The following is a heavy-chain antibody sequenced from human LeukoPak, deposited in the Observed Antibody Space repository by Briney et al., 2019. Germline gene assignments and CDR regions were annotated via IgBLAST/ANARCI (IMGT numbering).Heavy chain of an antibody. Sequence: SETLSLTRTDSGGSISSYYWSWIRQPPGKGLEWIGYIYYSGSTNYNPSLKSRVTISVDTSKNQFSLKLSSVTAADTAVYYCARAPAYCGGDCPLELGYWGQGTLVTVSS. CDR2: IYYSGST. CDR1: GGSISSYY. CDR3: ARAPAYCGGDCPLELGY. J-gene: IGHJ4*02. D-gene: IGHD2-21*01. V-gene: IGHV4-59*01.